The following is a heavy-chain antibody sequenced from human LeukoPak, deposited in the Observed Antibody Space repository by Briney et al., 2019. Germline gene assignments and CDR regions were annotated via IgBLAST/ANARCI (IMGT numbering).Heavy chain of an antibody. Sequence: PSETLSLTCTVSGGSISSYYWSWIRQPPGKGLEWIGYIYYSGSTNYNPSLKSRVTISVDTSKNQFSLKLSSVTAADTAVYYCARAEDSSSFLIRTWGQGTLVTVSS. CDR2: IYYSGST. D-gene: IGHD6-13*01. J-gene: IGHJ5*02. CDR3: ARAEDSSSFLIRT. V-gene: IGHV4-59*01. CDR1: GGSISSYY.